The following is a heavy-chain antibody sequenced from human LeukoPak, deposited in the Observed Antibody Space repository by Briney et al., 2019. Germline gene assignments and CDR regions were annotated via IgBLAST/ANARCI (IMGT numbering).Heavy chain of an antibody. V-gene: IGHV3-30*02. J-gene: IGHJ6*03. Sequence: PGGSLRLSCAASGFTFSSYGMHWVRQAPGKGLEWVAFIRYDGSNKYYADSVKGRFTISRDNAKNSLYLQMNSLRAEDTAVYYCARDQYYDFWSGYPGYYYYMDVWGKGTTVTVSS. CDR1: GFTFSSYG. CDR2: IRYDGSNK. D-gene: IGHD3-3*01. CDR3: ARDQYYDFWSGYPGYYYYMDV.